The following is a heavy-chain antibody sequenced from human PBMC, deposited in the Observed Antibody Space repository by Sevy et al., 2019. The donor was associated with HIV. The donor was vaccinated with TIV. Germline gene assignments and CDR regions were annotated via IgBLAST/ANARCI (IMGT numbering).Heavy chain of an antibody. CDR1: GFTFSSYG. J-gene: IGHJ1*01. Sequence: GGSLRLSCAASGFTFSSYGMHWVRQAPGKGLEWVAVIWYDGSNKYYADSVKGRFTISRDNSKNTLYLQMNSLRAEDTAVYYCAKDSSGSGWYEAFQHWGQGTLVTVSS. CDR2: IWYDGSNK. CDR3: AKDSSGSGWYEAFQH. V-gene: IGHV3-33*06. D-gene: IGHD6-19*01.